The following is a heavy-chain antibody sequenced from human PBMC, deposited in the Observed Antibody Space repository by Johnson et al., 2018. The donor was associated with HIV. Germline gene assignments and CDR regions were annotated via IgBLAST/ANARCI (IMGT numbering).Heavy chain of an antibody. V-gene: IGHV3-30*04. J-gene: IGHJ3*02. D-gene: IGHD4-23*01. CDR1: GFTFSSYA. CDR2: ISYDGSDK. CDR3: ARAMVVTPVGAFDI. Sequence: QMQLVESGGGLVQPGGSLRLSCAASGFTFSSYAMHWVRQAPAKGLEWVAVISYDGSDKYYADSVKGRFTVSRDSSKNTLYLQVNSLRPEDTALYYCARAMVVTPVGAFDIWGQGTMVTVSS.